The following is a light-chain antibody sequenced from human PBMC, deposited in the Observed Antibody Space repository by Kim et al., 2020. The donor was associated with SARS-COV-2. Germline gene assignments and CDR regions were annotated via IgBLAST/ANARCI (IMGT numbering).Light chain of an antibody. J-gene: IGKJ4*01. V-gene: IGKV2-28*01. CDR3: MQSLQTLLT. CDR1: QSLLYSNGYNY. Sequence: DIVMTQSPLSLPVTPGEPASISCRSSQSLLYSNGYNYLDWYVQKPEQSPQLLIYLGSNRASGVPDRFSGSGSGTDFTLRISRVEAEDVGVYYCMQSLQTLLTFGGGTKVDIK. CDR2: LGS.